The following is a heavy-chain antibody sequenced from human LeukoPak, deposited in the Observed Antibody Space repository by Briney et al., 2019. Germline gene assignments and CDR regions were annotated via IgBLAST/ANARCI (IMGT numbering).Heavy chain of an antibody. Sequence: GASVKVSCKVSGYTFTGYGISWVRQAPGQGLEWMGWISGYNGNTKYAQELQGRVTMTTDTSTSTAYMELRSLRSDDTAVYYCARGLLSGDSFGYYNYYMDVWGKGTTVTVSS. CDR3: ARGLLSGDSFGYYNYYMDV. J-gene: IGHJ6*03. CDR1: GYTFTGYG. V-gene: IGHV1-18*01. CDR2: ISGYNGNT. D-gene: IGHD5-18*01.